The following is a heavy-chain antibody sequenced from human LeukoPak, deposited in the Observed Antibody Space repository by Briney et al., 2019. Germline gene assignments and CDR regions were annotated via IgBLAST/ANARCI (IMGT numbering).Heavy chain of an antibody. Sequence: SETLSLTCTVSGGSISSGGYYWSWIRQPPGKGLEWIGYIYHSGSTYYNPSLKSRVTISVDRSKNQFSLKLSSVTAADTAVYYCARYLLRFPGVTDAFDIWGQGTMVTVSS. CDR1: GGSISSGGYY. J-gene: IGHJ3*02. CDR2: IYHSGST. D-gene: IGHD3-3*01. V-gene: IGHV4-30-2*01. CDR3: ARYLLRFPGVTDAFDI.